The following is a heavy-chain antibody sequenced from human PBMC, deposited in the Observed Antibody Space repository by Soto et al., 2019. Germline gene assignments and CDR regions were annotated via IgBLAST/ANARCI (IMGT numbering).Heavy chain of an antibody. CDR2: ISGSGGST. V-gene: IGHV3-23*01. Sequence: EVQLLESGGGLVQPGGSLRLSCAASGFTFSSYAMSWVRQAPGKGLEWVSAISGSGGSTYYADSVKGRFTISRDNSKNTLYLQMNSLRAEDTAVYYCARGISGSYYNYYGMDVWGQGTTVTVSS. J-gene: IGHJ6*02. CDR1: GFTFSSYA. D-gene: IGHD1-26*01. CDR3: ARGISGSYYNYYGMDV.